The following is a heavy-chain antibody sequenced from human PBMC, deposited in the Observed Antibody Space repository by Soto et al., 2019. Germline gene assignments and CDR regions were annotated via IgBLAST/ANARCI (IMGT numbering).Heavy chain of an antibody. CDR2: IYYSGST. Sequence: SETLSLTCTVSGAPITINYWSWIRQAPGKGLEWIGYIYYSGSTTYNPSLKSRVTMSADTSKDQSSLKLNSVTAADTAVYYCARDAGGPYDHWGPGTLVTVSS. J-gene: IGHJ4*01. D-gene: IGHD2-15*01. CDR1: GAPITINY. CDR3: ARDAGGPYDH. V-gene: IGHV4-59*01.